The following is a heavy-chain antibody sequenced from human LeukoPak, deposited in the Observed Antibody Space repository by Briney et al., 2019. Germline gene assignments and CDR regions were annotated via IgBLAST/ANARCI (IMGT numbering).Heavy chain of an antibody. Sequence: GGSLRLSCAASGFTVSSNYMRLVRQAPGKGREGVSFIYSGGSTYYADSVKGRFTMSRDNSKNTLYLQMNSMRAEDTAVYYCASGDAFDIWGQGTMVTVSS. CDR2: IYSGGST. V-gene: IGHV3-66*02. CDR1: GFTVSSNY. CDR3: ASGDAFDI. J-gene: IGHJ3*02.